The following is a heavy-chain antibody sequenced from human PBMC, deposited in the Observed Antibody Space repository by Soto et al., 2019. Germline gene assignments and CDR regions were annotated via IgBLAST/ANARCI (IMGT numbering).Heavy chain of an antibody. CDR2: IIPIFGTA. CDR3: ARFGPYDLLLPGGDSYFGTDV. CDR1: GGTFSSYA. D-gene: IGHD3-16*01. Sequence: GASVKVSCKASGGTFSSYAISWVRQAPGQGLEWMGGIIPIFGTANYAQKFQGRVTITADKSTSTAYMELSSPRSEDTAVYYCARFGPYDLLLPGGDSYFGTDVWGQGTTVTVSS. V-gene: IGHV1-69*06. J-gene: IGHJ6*02.